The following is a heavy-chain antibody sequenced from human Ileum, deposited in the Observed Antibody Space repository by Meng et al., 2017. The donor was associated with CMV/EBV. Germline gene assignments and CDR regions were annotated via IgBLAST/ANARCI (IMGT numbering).Heavy chain of an antibody. CDR1: GYTFINFS. Sequence: ASVKVSCKTSGYTFINFSVGWVRHAPGQGLEWLGWIGPYSGATIYARSVQGRVTVTTDTPTSTAYMELGGLRSDDTAVYYCARTLKGSNFWFDTWGQGTLVTVSS. CDR3: ARTLKGSNFWFDT. D-gene: IGHD4-11*01. V-gene: IGHV1-18*01. CDR2: IGPYSGAT. J-gene: IGHJ5*02.